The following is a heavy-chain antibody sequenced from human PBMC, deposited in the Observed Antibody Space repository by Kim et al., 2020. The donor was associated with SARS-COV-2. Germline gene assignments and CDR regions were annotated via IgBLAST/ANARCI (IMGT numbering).Heavy chain of an antibody. Sequence: SETLSLTCTVSGGSISSYYWSWIRQPPGKGLEWIGSIYYRGSTNYNPSLKSRVTISVDTSKNQFSLKLSSVTAAATAVYYCARLAVGSSWYVKAFDIWGQGTMVTVSS. CDR2: IYYRGST. CDR1: GGSISSYY. V-gene: IGHV4-59*08. CDR3: ARLAVGSSWYVKAFDI. J-gene: IGHJ3*02. D-gene: IGHD6-13*01.